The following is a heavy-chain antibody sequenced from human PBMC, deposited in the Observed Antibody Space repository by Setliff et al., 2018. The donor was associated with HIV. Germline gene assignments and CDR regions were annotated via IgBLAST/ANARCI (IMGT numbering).Heavy chain of an antibody. Sequence: GASVKVSCKASGYTFTGHYLHWVRQAPGQGLEWMGRINPNSGGTKYAQKFQGRVTMTRDTSISTAYMELSRLKSDDTAVYYCAADLVGSYNFWGGYYQGPDAFDIWGQGTMVTVSS. D-gene: IGHD3-3*01. CDR1: GYTFTGHY. CDR2: INPNSGGT. V-gene: IGHV1-2*06. CDR3: AADLVGSYNFWGGYYQGPDAFDI. J-gene: IGHJ3*02.